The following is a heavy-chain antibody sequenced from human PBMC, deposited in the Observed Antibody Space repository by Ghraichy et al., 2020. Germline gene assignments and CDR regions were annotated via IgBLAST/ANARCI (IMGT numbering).Heavy chain of an antibody. J-gene: IGHJ4*02. D-gene: IGHD5-18*01. CDR1: GGSISSGDYY. Sequence: SQTLSLTCTVSGGSISSGDYYWSWIHQPPGKGLEWIGYIYYSGSTYYNPSLKSRVTISVDTSKNQFSLKLSSVTAADTAVYYCARDLGDTALLDYWGQGTLVTVSS. CDR2: IYYSGST. V-gene: IGHV4-30-4*01. CDR3: ARDLGDTALLDY.